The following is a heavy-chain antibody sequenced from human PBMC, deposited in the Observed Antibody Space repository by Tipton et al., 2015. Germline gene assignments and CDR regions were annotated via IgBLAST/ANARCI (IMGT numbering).Heavy chain of an antibody. CDR1: GDSISIYY. J-gene: IGHJ4*02. D-gene: IGHD4-17*01. CDR3: ARADYDDFFDY. CDR2: IYYSGST. V-gene: IGHV4-59*01. Sequence: TLSLTCTVSGDSISIYYWSWIRQPPGKGLEWIGHIYYSGSTNYNPSLKSRVIISVDVSMNQFSLKLNSVTAADTAVYYCARADYDDFFDYWGQGTLVTVSS.